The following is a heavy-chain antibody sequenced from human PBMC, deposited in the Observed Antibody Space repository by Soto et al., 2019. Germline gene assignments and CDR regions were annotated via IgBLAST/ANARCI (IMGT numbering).Heavy chain of an antibody. D-gene: IGHD3-9*01. J-gene: IGHJ5*02. CDR3: ARHFEDQSAYNWFDP. Sequence: GESLKISCKGSGYSFTSYWIGWVRQMPGKGLEWMGRIDPSDSYTNYSPSFQGHVTISADKSISTAYLQWSSLKASDTAMYYCARHFEDQSAYNWFDPWGQGTLVTVSS. V-gene: IGHV5-10-1*01. CDR1: GYSFTSYW. CDR2: IDPSDSYT.